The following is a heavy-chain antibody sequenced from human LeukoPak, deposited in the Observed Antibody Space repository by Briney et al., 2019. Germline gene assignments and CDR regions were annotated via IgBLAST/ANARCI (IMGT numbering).Heavy chain of an antibody. CDR2: INHSGST. V-gene: IGHV4-34*01. Sequence: PSETLSLTCAVYGGSFSGYYWSWIRQPPGKGLEWIGEINHSGSTNYNPSLKSRVTISVDTSKNQFSLKLSSVTAADTAVYYCARGESSSSWSYYYYYYMDVWGKGTTVTISS. CDR1: GGSFSGYY. CDR3: ARGESSSSWSYYYYYYMDV. J-gene: IGHJ6*03. D-gene: IGHD6-13*01.